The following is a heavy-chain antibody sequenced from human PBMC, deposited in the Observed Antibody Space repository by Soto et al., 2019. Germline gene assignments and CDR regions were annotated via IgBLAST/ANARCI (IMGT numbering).Heavy chain of an antibody. J-gene: IGHJ5*02. CDR1: GGTFSSYT. CDR2: IIPILGIA. CDR3: ASLRGEPSSRPRVGSFDP. D-gene: IGHD6-13*01. Sequence: SVKVSCKASGGTFSSYTISWVRQAPGQGLEWMGRIIPILGIANYAQKFQGRVTITADKSTSTAYMELSSLRSEDTAVYYCASLRGEPSSRPRVGSFDPWGQGTLVTLS. V-gene: IGHV1-69*02.